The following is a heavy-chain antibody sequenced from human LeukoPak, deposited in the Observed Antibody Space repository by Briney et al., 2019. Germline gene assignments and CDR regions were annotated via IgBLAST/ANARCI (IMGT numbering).Heavy chain of an antibody. Sequence: ASVKVSCKASGGTFSSYAISWVRQAPGQGLEWMGGIIPIFGTANYAQKFQGRVTITADESTSTAYMELSSLRSEDTAVYYCAVARITMVRGKYYYYYMDVWGKGTTVTISS. D-gene: IGHD3-10*01. V-gene: IGHV1-69*13. CDR2: IIPIFGTA. CDR1: GGTFSSYA. CDR3: AVARITMVRGKYYYYYMDV. J-gene: IGHJ6*03.